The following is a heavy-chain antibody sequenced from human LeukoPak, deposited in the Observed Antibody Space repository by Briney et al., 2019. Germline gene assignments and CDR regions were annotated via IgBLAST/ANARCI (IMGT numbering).Heavy chain of an antibody. J-gene: IGHJ6*02. CDR2: IYYSGST. Sequence: SETLSLTCTVSGGSISSYYWSWIRQPPGKGLEWIGYIYYSGSTNYNPSLKSRVTISVDTSKNQFSLKLSSVTAADTAMYYCARQGRSGWYSGGPNSNYYYYGMDVWGQGTTVTVSS. V-gene: IGHV4-59*08. D-gene: IGHD6-19*01. CDR3: ARQGRSGWYSGGPNSNYYYYGMDV. CDR1: GGSISSYY.